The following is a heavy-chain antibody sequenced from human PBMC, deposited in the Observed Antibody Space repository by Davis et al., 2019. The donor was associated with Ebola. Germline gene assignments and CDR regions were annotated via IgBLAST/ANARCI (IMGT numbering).Heavy chain of an antibody. Sequence: PGGSLRLSCAASGFTFSSYAMSWVRQAPGKGLEWVSAISGSGGSIYYADSVKGRFTISRDNAKNSLYLQMNSLRAEDTAVYYCARGGQALGILTHYWGQGTLVTVSS. CDR2: ISGSGGSI. D-gene: IGHD7-27*01. CDR3: ARGGQALGILTHY. J-gene: IGHJ4*02. V-gene: IGHV3-23*01. CDR1: GFTFSSYA.